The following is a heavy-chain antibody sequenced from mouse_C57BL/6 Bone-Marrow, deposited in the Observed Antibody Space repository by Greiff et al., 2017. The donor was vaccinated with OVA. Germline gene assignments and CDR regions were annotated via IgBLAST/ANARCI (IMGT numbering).Heavy chain of an antibody. CDR3: ARDGLHEGFAY. V-gene: IGHV7-1*01. CDR1: GFTFSDFY. Sequence: EVKVVESGGGLVQSGRSLRLSCATSGFTFSDFYMEWVRQAPGKGLEWIAASRNKANDYTTEYSASVKGRFIVSRDTSQSILYLQMNALRAEDTAIYYCARDGLHEGFAYWGQGTLVTVSA. D-gene: IGHD6-1*01. CDR2: SRNKANDYTT. J-gene: IGHJ3*01.